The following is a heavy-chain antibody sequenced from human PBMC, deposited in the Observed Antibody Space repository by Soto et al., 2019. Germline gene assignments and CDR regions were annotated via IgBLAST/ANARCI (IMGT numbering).Heavy chain of an antibody. J-gene: IGHJ6*02. CDR2: INHSGST. V-gene: IGHV4-34*01. CDR1: GGSFSGYY. CDR3: ARVPITMVRGVNGMDV. D-gene: IGHD3-10*01. Sequence: SETLSLTCAVYGGSFSGYYWSWIRQPPGKGLEWIGEINHSGSTNYNPSLKSRVTISVDTSKNQFSLKLSSVTAADTAVYYCARVPITMVRGVNGMDVWGQGTTVTVSS.